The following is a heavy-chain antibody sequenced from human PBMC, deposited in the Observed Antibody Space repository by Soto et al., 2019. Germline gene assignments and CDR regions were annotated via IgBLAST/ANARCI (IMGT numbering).Heavy chain of an antibody. Sequence: PGESLKISCKGSGYSFTSYWIGWVRQMPGKGLEWMGIIYPGDSDTRYSPSFQGQVTISADKSISTAYLQWSSLKASDTAMYYCARQNSPDYDFWSGYSYYFDYWGQGTLVTVSS. J-gene: IGHJ4*02. CDR2: IYPGDSDT. CDR3: ARQNSPDYDFWSGYSYYFDY. D-gene: IGHD3-3*01. V-gene: IGHV5-51*01. CDR1: GYSFTSYW.